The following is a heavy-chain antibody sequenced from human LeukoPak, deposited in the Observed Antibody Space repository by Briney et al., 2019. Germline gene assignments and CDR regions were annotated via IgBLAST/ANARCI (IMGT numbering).Heavy chain of an antibody. D-gene: IGHD5-12*01. V-gene: IGHV4-39*07. J-gene: IGHJ4*02. CDR2: IYYSGST. CDR1: GGSISSSSYY. CDR3: ARDPVATFVASEFYFDY. Sequence: SETLSLTCTVSGGSISSSSYYWGWIRQPPGKGLEWIGSIYYSGSTYYNPPLKSRVTISVDTSKNQFSLKLSSVTAADTAVYYCARDPVATFVASEFYFDYWGQGTLVTVSS.